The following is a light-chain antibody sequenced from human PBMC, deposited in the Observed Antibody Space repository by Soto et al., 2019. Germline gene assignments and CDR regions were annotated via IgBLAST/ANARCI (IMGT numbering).Light chain of an antibody. J-gene: IGKJ5*01. CDR1: QSISSY. Sequence: DIQMTQSPSSLSVSVGDRVTITFRASQSISSYLNWYQQKPGKAPKLLIYVASSLQSGVPTRFSGSGFGTDFTLTISSLQPEDIATYYCQRYDNLPYTFGQGTRLEIK. CDR2: VAS. V-gene: IGKV1-39*01. CDR3: QRYDNLPYT.